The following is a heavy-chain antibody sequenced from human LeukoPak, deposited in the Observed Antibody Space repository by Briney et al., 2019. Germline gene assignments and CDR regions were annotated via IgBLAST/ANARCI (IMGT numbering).Heavy chain of an antibody. Sequence: GGSLRLSCAASGFTFSSYSMNWVRQAPGKGLEWVSFISSSSSYIYYADSVKGRFTISRNNAKNSLYLQMNSLRAEDTAIYYCAREEQRLQDFDYWGQGTLVTVSS. CDR3: AREEQRLQDFDY. CDR1: GFTFSSYS. CDR2: ISSSSSYI. V-gene: IGHV3-21*01. J-gene: IGHJ4*02. D-gene: IGHD6-19*01.